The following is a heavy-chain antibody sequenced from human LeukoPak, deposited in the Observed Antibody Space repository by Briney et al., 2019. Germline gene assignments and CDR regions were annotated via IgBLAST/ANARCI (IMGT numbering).Heavy chain of an antibody. D-gene: IGHD6-13*01. CDR1: GFTVSSSY. V-gene: IGHV3-30-3*01. J-gene: IGHJ4*02. CDR3: ARVLITYSSSWFCPFDY. CDR2: ISYDGSNK. Sequence: GGSLRLSCAASGFTVSSSYMSWVRQAPGKGLEWVAVISYDGSNKYYADSVKGRFTISRDNSKNTLYLQMNSLRAEDTAVYYCARVLITYSSSWFCPFDYWGQGTLVTVSS.